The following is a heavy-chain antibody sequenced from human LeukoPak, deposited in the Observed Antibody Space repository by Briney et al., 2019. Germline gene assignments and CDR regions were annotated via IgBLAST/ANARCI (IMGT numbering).Heavy chain of an antibody. J-gene: IGHJ5*02. V-gene: IGHV3-33*01. CDR3: ARDTGYGSGSPSNP. CDR2: IWYDGSNK. D-gene: IGHD3-10*01. Sequence: PGGSLRLSCAASGFTFSSCGMHWVRQAPGKGLEWVAVIWYDGSNKYYADSVKGRFTISRDNSRNTLYLQMNSLRAEDTAVYYCARDTGYGSGSPSNPWGQGTLVTVSS. CDR1: GFTFSSCG.